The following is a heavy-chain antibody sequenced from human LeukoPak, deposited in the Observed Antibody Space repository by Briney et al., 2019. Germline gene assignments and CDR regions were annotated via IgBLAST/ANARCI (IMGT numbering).Heavy chain of an antibody. J-gene: IGHJ4*02. Sequence: GGSPRLSCAASGFTVSSNYMSWVRQAPGKGLEWVSVIYSGGSTYYADSVKGRFTISRDNSKNTLYLQMNSLRAEDTAVYYCARDPHSSSWYYYFDYWGQGTLVTVSS. CDR3: ARDPHSSSWYYYFDY. CDR2: IYSGGST. V-gene: IGHV3-66*02. CDR1: GFTVSSNY. D-gene: IGHD6-13*01.